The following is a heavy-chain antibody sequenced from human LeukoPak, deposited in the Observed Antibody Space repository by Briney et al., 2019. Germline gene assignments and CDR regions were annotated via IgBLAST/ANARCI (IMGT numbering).Heavy chain of an antibody. D-gene: IGHD3-16*02. V-gene: IGHV4-59*02. Sequence: SETLSLTCSVSGDSVGSYYWTWIRQSPGKGLEWIGYIYYGGSNNYSPSLKSRVSISVDTSNNQFSLQLRSVSAADTAIYYCARGRARDGSYPWFDYWGQGTLVTVSS. CDR1: GDSVGSYY. J-gene: IGHJ5*01. CDR3: ARGRARDGSYPWFDY. CDR2: IYYGGSN.